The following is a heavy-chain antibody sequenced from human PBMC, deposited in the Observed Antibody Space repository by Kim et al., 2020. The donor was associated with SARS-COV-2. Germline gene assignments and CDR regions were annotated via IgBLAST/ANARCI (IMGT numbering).Heavy chain of an antibody. D-gene: IGHD2-15*01. Sequence: ESVKGRFTISRDESQNSLYLQMNSLKTEDTALYYCTRVVVSATPEVTFDIWGQGTEVTVSS. CDR3: TRVVVSATPEVTFDI. V-gene: IGHV3-72*01. J-gene: IGHJ3*02.